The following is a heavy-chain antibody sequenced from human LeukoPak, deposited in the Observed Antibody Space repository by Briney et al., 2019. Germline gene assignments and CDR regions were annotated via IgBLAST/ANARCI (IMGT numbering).Heavy chain of an antibody. CDR3: AKAGYSSSWYSQFYYYYYYMDV. V-gene: IGHV3-30*18. CDR1: GFTFDDYA. D-gene: IGHD6-13*01. CDR2: ISYDGSNK. Sequence: GGSLRLSCAASGFTFDDYAMHWVRQAPGKGLEWVAVISYDGSNKYYADSVKGRFTISRDNSKNTLYLQMNSLRAEDTAVYYCAKAGYSSSWYSQFYYYYYYMDVWGKGTTVTVSS. J-gene: IGHJ6*03.